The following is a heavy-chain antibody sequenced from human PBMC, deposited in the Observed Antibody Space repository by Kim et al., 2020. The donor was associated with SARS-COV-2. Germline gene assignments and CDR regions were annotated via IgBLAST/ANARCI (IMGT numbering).Heavy chain of an antibody. CDR1: GFTFSSYS. D-gene: IGHD2-2*01. J-gene: IGHJ5*02. V-gene: IGHV3-21*01. CDR2: ISSSSSYI. CDR3: AREVYCSSTSCFGPSGFDP. Sequence: GGSLRLSCAASGFTFSSYSMNWVRQAPGKGLEWVSSISSSSSYIYYADSVKGRFTISRDNAKNSLYLQMNSLRAEDTAVYYCAREVYCSSTSCFGPSGFDPWGQGTLVTVSS.